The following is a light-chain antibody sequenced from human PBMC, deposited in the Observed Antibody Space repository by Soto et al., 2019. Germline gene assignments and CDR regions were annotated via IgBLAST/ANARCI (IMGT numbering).Light chain of an antibody. CDR1: QSVSSSY. J-gene: IGKJ5*01. Sequence: EIVLTQSPATLSLSPGERATLSCRASQSVSSSYLAWYQQKPGQAPRLLIYGASSRATGIPDRFSGSGSGTDFTLTISRLEPEAFAVYYCQQYGSSPPITFGQGTRLEIK. CDR3: QQYGSSPPIT. V-gene: IGKV3-20*01. CDR2: GAS.